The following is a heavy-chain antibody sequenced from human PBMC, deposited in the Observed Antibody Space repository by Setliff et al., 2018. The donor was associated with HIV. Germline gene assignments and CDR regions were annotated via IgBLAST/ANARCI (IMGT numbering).Heavy chain of an antibody. J-gene: IGHJ4*02. CDR3: AGSRGYFVQAD. CDR2: IHQDGSEK. CDR1: GFTFTNYW. V-gene: IGHV3-7*01. Sequence: PGGSLRLSCAASGFTFTNYWMNWVRQAPGKGLEWVANIHQDGSEKYYVDSVKGRFFISRDNTRNLLYLEMRRLRAEDTAVYYCAGSRGYFVQADWGQGTLVTVSS. D-gene: IGHD1-1*01.